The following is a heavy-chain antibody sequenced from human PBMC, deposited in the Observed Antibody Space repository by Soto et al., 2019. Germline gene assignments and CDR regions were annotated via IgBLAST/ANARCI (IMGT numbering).Heavy chain of an antibody. CDR1: GFTFFNYA. J-gene: IGHJ4*02. CDR2: ISGSAGST. CDR3: AKEEGSTWYPTDY. D-gene: IGHD6-13*01. Sequence: VGSLRLSCAASGFTFFNYAMSWVRQPPGKGLEWVSVISGSAGSTFYADAVKGRFTISRDNSKKMLYLQMSSLRVEDTAVYYCAKEEGSTWYPTDYWGQGTLVTV. V-gene: IGHV3-23*01.